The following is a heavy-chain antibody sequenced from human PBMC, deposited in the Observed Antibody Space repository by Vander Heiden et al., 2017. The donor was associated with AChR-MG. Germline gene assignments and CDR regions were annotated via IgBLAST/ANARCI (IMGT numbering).Heavy chain of an antibody. CDR2: ISYDGSNK. V-gene: IGHV3-30*18. Sequence: QVQLVESGGGVVQPGRSLRLSCAASGFTFSTYGMHWVRQAPGKGLEWVALISYDGSNKYYADSVQGRFTISRDNSRNTLYLQMNSLRTEDTAMYYCAKAATRKTVRDAFDIWGQGTMVSVSS. J-gene: IGHJ3*02. CDR1: GFTFSTYG. D-gene: IGHD4-17*01. CDR3: AKAATRKTVRDAFDI.